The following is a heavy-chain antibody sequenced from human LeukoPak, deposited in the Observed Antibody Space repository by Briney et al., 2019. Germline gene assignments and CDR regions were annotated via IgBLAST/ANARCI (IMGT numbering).Heavy chain of an antibody. CDR1: GFTFSSYG. J-gene: IGHJ4*02. Sequence: GSLRLSCAASGFTFSSYGMHWVRQAPGKGLEWVAFIRSDGSNKYYADSVKGRFTISRDNSKNTLYLQMNSLRAEDTAVYYCAKDQPLDGYDSSGSSDYWGQGTLVTVSS. CDR3: AKDQPLDGYDSSGSSDY. D-gene: IGHD3-22*01. CDR2: IRSDGSNK. V-gene: IGHV3-30*02.